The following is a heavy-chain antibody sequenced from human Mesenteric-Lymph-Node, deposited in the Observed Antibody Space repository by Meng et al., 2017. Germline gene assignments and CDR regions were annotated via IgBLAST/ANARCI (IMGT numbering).Heavy chain of an antibody. D-gene: IGHD2-8*02. CDR2: ISSSSSYM. CDR1: GFAFSNYK. J-gene: IGHJ4*02. Sequence: EVQLVESGGGLVKPGGSLRLSCAASGFAFSNYKMKWVRQAPGKGLEWVSSISSSSSYMYLADSLKGRFTISRDSAKNSLYLQMNSLRAEDTAVYYCARDDWGTGSSKYWGQGTLVTVSS. V-gene: IGHV3-21*02. CDR3: ARDDWGTGSSKY.